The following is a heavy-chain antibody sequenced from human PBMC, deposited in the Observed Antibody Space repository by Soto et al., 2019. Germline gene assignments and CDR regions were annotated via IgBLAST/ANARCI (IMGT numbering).Heavy chain of an antibody. CDR1: GFTFNNAW. V-gene: IGHV3-15*01. CDR3: STAESSDYYDSGGYYYRWFDP. J-gene: IGHJ5*02. CDR2: IKSIIDGGTT. D-gene: IGHD3-22*01. Sequence: EVQLVESGGGLVKPGGSLRLSCVASGFTFNNAWMSWVRQAPGKGLDWVGRIKSIIDGGTTDYAASVKGRFTISREYSKNTTYLQMNSLKTGDTAMYYFSTAESSDYYDSGGYYYRWFDPWGQGTLVTVSS.